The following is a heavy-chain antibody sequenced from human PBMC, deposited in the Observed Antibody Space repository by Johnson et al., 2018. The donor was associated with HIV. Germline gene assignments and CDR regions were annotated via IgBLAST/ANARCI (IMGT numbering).Heavy chain of an antibody. Sequence: QVQLVESGGGVVQPGRSLRLSCAASGFTFSTYAFHWVRQAPAKGLEWVAAISYDGSDKYHADSVKGRFTISRDSSKNTLYLQMHSLRIEDTAVYYCAREELEPDVFDIWGQGTMVTVSS. D-gene: IGHD1-1*01. CDR3: AREELEPDVFDI. CDR2: ISYDGSDK. CDR1: GFTFSTYA. V-gene: IGHV3-30*04. J-gene: IGHJ3*02.